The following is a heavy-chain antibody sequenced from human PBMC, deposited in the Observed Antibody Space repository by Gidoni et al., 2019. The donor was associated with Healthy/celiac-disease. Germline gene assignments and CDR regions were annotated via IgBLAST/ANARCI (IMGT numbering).Heavy chain of an antibody. J-gene: IGHJ4*02. V-gene: IGHV4-38-2*01. CDR3: SSVSGSGWPPIDS. CDR1: GYSSSSGYY. Sequence: QVQLQESGAGLVRPAETLAVTGAVSGYSSSSGYYWGWVRQPPGNGLEWIGSIDHRGRTYYNPSLKSRVTISVDTSKNQFSLTLSSVTAAYTAVYYCSSVSGSGWPPIDSWGQGTLVTVSS. D-gene: IGHD6-19*01. CDR2: IDHRGRT.